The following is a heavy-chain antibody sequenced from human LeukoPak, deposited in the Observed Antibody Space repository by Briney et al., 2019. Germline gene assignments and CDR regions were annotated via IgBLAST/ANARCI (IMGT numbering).Heavy chain of an antibody. CDR3: AKDSNTGGYSFGS. V-gene: IGHV3-43*01. J-gene: IGHJ4*02. CDR2: ISWDGGIT. CDR1: GFTFHHYS. D-gene: IGHD5-12*01. Sequence: GGSLRLSCAASGFTFHHYSMHWVRQPPGKGLEWVSLISWDGGITYYADSVRGRFTISRDNSKNSLSLEMNSLRTEDTALYYCAKDSNTGGYSFGSWGQGTLDTVTS.